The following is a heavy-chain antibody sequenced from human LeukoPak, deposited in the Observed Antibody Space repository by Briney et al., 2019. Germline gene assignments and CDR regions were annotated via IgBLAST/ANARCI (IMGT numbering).Heavy chain of an antibody. V-gene: IGHV1-3*01. Sequence: ASVKVSCKASGYTFTSYAMHWVRQAPGQRLEWMGWINAGNGNTKYSQKFQGRVTITRDTSASTAYMELSSLRSEDTAVYYCARVLNEYYYGSVHDAFDIWGQGTMVTVSS. CDR1: GYTFTSYA. CDR2: INAGNGNT. J-gene: IGHJ3*02. CDR3: ARVLNEYYYGSVHDAFDI. D-gene: IGHD3-10*01.